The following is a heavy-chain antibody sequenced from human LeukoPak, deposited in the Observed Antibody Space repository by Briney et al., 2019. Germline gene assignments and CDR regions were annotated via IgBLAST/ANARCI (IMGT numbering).Heavy chain of an antibody. D-gene: IGHD3-22*01. Sequence: ASVKVSCKASGYSFDNYGISWVRQAPGQGLEWMGWISAYNSNTHYAQKFQGRVTMTTAISTSTAYMELRSLRSDDTAVYYCARYSSGYRGWFDYWGQGTLVTVSS. CDR2: ISAYNSNT. CDR3: ARYSSGYRGWFDY. J-gene: IGHJ4*02. V-gene: IGHV1-18*01. CDR1: GYSFDNYG.